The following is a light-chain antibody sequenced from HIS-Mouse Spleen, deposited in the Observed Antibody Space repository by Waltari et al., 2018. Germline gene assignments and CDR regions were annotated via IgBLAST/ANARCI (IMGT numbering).Light chain of an antibody. Sequence: DIVMTQSPDSLAVSLGERATINCKSSQSVLYSSNNNNYLAWYQQKPAQPPKLLIYWASTRESGVPDRFSGSGSGTDFTLTISSLQAEDVAVYYCQQYYSTPYTFGQGTKLEIK. J-gene: IGKJ2*01. CDR2: WAS. V-gene: IGKV4-1*01. CDR3: QQYYSTPYT. CDR1: QSVLYSSNNNNY.